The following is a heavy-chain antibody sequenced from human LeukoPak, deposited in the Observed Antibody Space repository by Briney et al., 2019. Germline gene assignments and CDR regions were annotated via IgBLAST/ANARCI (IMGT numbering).Heavy chain of an antibody. CDR2: ISAGGGYT. V-gene: IGHV3-23*01. J-gene: IGHJ4*02. CDR1: GFTFSTYA. CDR3: AKDGTSGSGWPYFDY. Sequence: GGSLRLSCAATGFTFSTYAMTWVRQARGEGLEWVSAISAGGGYTFYADSVKGRFTISRDNSKNTLYLQMNSLRAEDTAVYYCAKDGTSGSGWPYFDYWGQGTLVTVSS. D-gene: IGHD6-19*01.